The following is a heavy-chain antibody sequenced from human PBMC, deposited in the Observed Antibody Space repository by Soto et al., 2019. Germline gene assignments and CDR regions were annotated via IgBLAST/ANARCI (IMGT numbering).Heavy chain of an antibody. J-gene: IGHJ5*02. CDR3: ARDVYGSGDNWFDP. CDR2: IYYSGST. Sequence: SETLSLTCTVSGGSISSYYWSWIRQPPGKGLEWIGYIYYSGSTNYNPSLKSRVTISVDTSKNQFSLTLSSVTAADTAVYYCARDVYGSGDNWFDPWGQGTLVTVSS. CDR1: GGSISSYY. D-gene: IGHD3-10*01. V-gene: IGHV4-59*01.